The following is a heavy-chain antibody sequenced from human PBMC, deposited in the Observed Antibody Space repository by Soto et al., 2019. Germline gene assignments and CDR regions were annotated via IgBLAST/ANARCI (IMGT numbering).Heavy chain of an antibody. J-gene: IGHJ5*02. CDR2: INHSGST. CDR1: GGSFSGYY. D-gene: IGHD2-15*01. V-gene: IGHV4-34*01. Sequence: SETLSLTCAVYGGSFSGYYWSWIRQPPGKGLEWIGEINHSGSTNYNPSLKSRVTISVDTSKNQFSLKLSSVTAADTAVYYCAGAQGVVVAATFVNWFDPWGQGTLVTVSS. CDR3: AGAQGVVVAATFVNWFDP.